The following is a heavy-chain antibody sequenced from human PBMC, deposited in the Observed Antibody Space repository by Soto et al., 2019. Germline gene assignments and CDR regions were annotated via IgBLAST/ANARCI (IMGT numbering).Heavy chain of an antibody. CDR1: GYTFNSYD. D-gene: IGHD6-6*01. CDR2: MNPNSGTT. V-gene: IGHV1-8*01. J-gene: IGHJ6*02. Sequence: GASVKVSCKASGYTFNSYDINWVRQAPGQGLEWMGWMNPNSGTTDYAQKFQGRVTMTRNTSISTAYMELSSLRSEDTAVYYCARVGQYSNWPYYYYGMDVWGQGTTGNGSS. CDR3: ARVGQYSNWPYYYYGMDV.